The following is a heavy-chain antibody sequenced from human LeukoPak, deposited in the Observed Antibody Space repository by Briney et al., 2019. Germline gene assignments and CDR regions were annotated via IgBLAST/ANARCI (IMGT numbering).Heavy chain of an antibody. J-gene: IGHJ6*02. V-gene: IGHV4-31*03. CDR3: ARDREVPAAPYYYYGMDV. Sequence: SEILSLTCTVSGGSISSGGYYWSWIRQHPGKGLGWIGYIYYSGSTYYNPSLKSRVTISVDTSKNQFSLKLSSVTAADTAVYYCARDREVPAAPYYYYGMDVWGQGTTVTVSS. CDR2: IYYSGST. CDR1: GGSISSGGYY. D-gene: IGHD2-2*01.